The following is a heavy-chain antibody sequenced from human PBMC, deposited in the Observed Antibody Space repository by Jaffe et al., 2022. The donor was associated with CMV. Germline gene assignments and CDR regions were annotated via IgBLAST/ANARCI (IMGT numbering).Heavy chain of an antibody. J-gene: IGHJ1*01. CDR3: ARLTRGSIYGSSLQY. CDR1: GGSISTYY. V-gene: IGHV4-59*01. D-gene: IGHD5-18*01. Sequence: QVQLQESGPGLVKPSETLSLTCTVSGGSISTYYWSWIRQPPGKGLEWIGYIYYSGSTFYNPSLGSRVTMSVDTSKSQFSLKLSSVTAADTAVYYCARLTRGSIYGSSLQYWGQGTLVTVSS. CDR2: IYYSGST.